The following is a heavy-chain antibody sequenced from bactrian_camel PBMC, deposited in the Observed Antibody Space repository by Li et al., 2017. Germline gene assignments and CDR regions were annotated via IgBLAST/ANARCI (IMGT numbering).Heavy chain of an antibody. CDR3: AARQPCRVWLGYEDPGEYNI. CDR1: YTYRGRC. CDR2: IYSSGGKT. J-gene: IGHJ4*01. V-gene: IGHV3S1*01. Sequence: VQLVESGGGSVQAGGSLRLSCGYTYRGRCMGWFRQAPGKEREGVAAIYSSGGKTSYADSVKGRFTISQDNAKNTVYLQMNNLQPEDTGMYYCAARQPCRVWLGYEDPGEYNIWGQGTQVTVS. D-gene: IGHD5*01.